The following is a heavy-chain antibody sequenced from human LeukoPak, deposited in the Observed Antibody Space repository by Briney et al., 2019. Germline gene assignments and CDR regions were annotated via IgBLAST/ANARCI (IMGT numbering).Heavy chain of an antibody. D-gene: IGHD3-3*02. CDR2: INPNSGVT. V-gene: IGHV1-2*02. CDR3: ARAHFWSGYTPLDV. J-gene: IGHJ6*02. Sequence: ASVKVSCKTSGYTFTVYCLHWVRQAPGQGPEWMGWINPNSGVTNYAQRFLGRVTMTRDTSISTTYMELSRLRSDDTAVYYCARAHFWSGYTPLDVWGQGTTVTVSS. CDR1: GYTFTVYC.